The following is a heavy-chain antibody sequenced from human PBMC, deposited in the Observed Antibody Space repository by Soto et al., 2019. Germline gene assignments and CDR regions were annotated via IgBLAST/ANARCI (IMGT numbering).Heavy chain of an antibody. D-gene: IGHD3-22*01. J-gene: IGHJ4*02. CDR3: SGGSLQYYYDSSGYYY. V-gene: IGHV1-8*01. CDR2: MNPNSGNT. CDR1: GYTFTSYD. Sequence: ASVKVSCKASGYTFTSYDINWVRQATRQGLEWMGWMNPNSGNTGYAQKFQRRVTMTRNTSISTAYMELSSLRSEDTAVYYCSGGSLQYYYDSSGYYYWGQGTLVTVSS.